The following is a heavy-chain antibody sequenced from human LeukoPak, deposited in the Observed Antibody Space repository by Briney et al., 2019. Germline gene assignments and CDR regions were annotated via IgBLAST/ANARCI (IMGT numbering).Heavy chain of an antibody. V-gene: IGHV3-21*01. J-gene: IGHJ4*02. CDR2: ISSSSSYI. D-gene: IGHD6-19*01. CDR1: GFTFSSYS. CDR3: ARLPGIAVAGTGPYFDY. Sequence: GSLRLSCAASGFTFSSYSMHWVRQAPGKGLEWVSSISSSSSYIYYADSVKGRFTISRDNAKNSLYLQMNILRAKDTAVYYCARLPGIAVAGTGPYFDYWGQGTLVTVSS.